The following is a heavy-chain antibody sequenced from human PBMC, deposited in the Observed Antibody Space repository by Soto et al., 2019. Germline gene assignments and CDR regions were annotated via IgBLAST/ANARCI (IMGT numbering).Heavy chain of an antibody. Sequence: QVQLVQSGAEVKKPGSSVKVSCKASGGTFSSYAISWVRQAPGQGLEWMGGIIPIFGTANYAQKFQGRVTITADESTSTAYMELSSLRSEDTAVYYCARARTGRDNVVVPAAIGWFDPWGQGTLVTVSS. V-gene: IGHV1-69*01. CDR2: IIPIFGTA. D-gene: IGHD2-2*01. CDR3: ARARTGRDNVVVPAAIGWFDP. J-gene: IGHJ5*02. CDR1: GGTFSSYA.